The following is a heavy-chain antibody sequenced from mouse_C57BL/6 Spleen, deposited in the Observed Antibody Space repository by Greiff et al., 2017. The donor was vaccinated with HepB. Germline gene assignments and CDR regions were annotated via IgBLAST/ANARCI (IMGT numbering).Heavy chain of an antibody. CDR1: GYTFTSYW. D-gene: IGHD2-5*01. CDR3: ARGPYSNYEEDY. V-gene: IGHV1-69*01. J-gene: IGHJ4*01. CDR2: IDPSDSYT. Sequence: QVQLKQPGAELVMPGASVKLSCKASGYTFTSYWMHWVKQRPGQGLEWIGEIDPSDSYTNYNQKFKGKSTLTVDKSSSTAYMQLSSLTSEDSAVYYCARGPYSNYEEDYWGQGTSVTVSS.